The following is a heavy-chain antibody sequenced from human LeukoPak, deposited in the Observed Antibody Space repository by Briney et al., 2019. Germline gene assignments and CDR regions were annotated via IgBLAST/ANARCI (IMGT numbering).Heavy chain of an antibody. D-gene: IGHD3-9*01. CDR3: ARRPRIHTIHYYYYYYVDV. Sequence: SGTLSLTCAVSGGSISSSNWWSWVRQPPGKGLEWIGEIYHSGSTNYNPSLKSRVTISVDTSKNQFSLKLSSVTAADTAVYYCARRPRIHTIHYYYYYYVDVWGKGTTVTISS. J-gene: IGHJ6*03. V-gene: IGHV4-4*02. CDR2: IYHSGST. CDR1: GGSISSSNW.